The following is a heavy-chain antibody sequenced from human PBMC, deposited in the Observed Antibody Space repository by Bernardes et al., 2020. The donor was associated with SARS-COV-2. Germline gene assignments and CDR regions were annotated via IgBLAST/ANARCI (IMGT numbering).Heavy chain of an antibody. J-gene: IGHJ4*02. D-gene: IGHD3-10*01. CDR2: IKKDGSDK. Sequence: GGSLRLSCEASGFTFSATYMGWVRQAPGKGLEWVANIKKDGSDKHYVDSVKGRFTISRDNAKNSLSLQMNSLTAEDTAIYYCSSAVDYYASGSYYLDYWGQGALVTVSS. CDR1: GFTFSATY. CDR3: SSAVDYYASGSYYLDY. V-gene: IGHV3-7*01.